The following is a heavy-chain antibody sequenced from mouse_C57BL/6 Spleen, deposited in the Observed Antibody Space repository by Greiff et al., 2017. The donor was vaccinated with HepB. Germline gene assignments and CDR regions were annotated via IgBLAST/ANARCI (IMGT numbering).Heavy chain of an antibody. V-gene: IGHV1-64*01. CDR1: GYTFTSYW. J-gene: IGHJ2*01. CDR2: IHPNSGST. D-gene: IGHD2-1*01. Sequence: VKLQQPGAELVKPGASVKLSCKASGYTFTSYWMHWVKQRPGQGLEWIGMIHPNSGSTNYNEKFKSKATLTVDKSSSTAYMQLSSLTSEDSAVYYCARYSYGNYLDDWGQGTTLTVSS. CDR3: ARYSYGNYLDD.